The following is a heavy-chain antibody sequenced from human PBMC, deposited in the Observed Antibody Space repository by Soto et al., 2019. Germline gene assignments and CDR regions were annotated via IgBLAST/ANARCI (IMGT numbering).Heavy chain of an antibody. CDR1: GYTVTSYY. CDR3: ASGAAMQFLF. CDR2: INPSGGST. Sequence: QVQLVQSGAEVKKPGASVKVSCKASGYTVTSYYMPWVRQAPGQGREWMGIINPSGGSTSYAQKFKVRVTITRDTFTITVYMVLSSLRSDDTAVYCCASGAAMQFLFWGQGTLVTVSS. J-gene: IGHJ4*02. V-gene: IGHV1-46*03. D-gene: IGHD2-2*01.